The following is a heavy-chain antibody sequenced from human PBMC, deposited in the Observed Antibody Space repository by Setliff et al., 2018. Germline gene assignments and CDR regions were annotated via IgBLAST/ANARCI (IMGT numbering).Heavy chain of an antibody. CDR1: GGSISSGDYY. Sequence: SETLSLTCAVSGGSISSGDYYWGWIRQPPGKGLEWIGSIYYSGSTYYNPSLKSRVTMSIDTSKNQFSLKLNSVTAADMAVYYCAREQWLDPPGYYYMDVWAKGTTVTVSS. J-gene: IGHJ6*03. D-gene: IGHD6-19*01. CDR2: IYYSGST. CDR3: AREQWLDPPGYYYMDV. V-gene: IGHV4-39*07.